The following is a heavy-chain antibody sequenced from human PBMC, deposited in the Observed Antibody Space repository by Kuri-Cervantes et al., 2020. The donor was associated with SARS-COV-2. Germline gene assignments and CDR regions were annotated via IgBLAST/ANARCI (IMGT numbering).Heavy chain of an antibody. V-gene: IGHV1-2*02. CDR3: AREAVGATHPNYYMDV. D-gene: IGHD1-26*01. CDR1: GYTFTGYY. J-gene: IGHJ6*03. Sequence: ASVKVSCKASGYTFTGYYMHWVRQAPGQGLEWMGWINPNSGGTNYAQKFQGRVTMTRDTSISTAYMELSRLRSDDTAVYYCAREAVGATHPNYYMDVWGKGTTVTVSS. CDR2: INPNSGGT.